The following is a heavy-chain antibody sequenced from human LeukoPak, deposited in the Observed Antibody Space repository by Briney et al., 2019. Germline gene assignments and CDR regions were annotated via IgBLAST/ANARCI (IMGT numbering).Heavy chain of an antibody. CDR1: GLTVSSNY. CDR3: ARDPGYGDPRGF. V-gene: IGHV3-53*01. J-gene: IGHJ4*02. D-gene: IGHD4-17*01. CDR2: IDSGGNT. Sequence: GGSLRLSCAASGLTVSSNYMSWVRQAPGKGLEWLSVIDSGGNTYYADSVKGRFTISRDNSKNTLYLQMNGLRAEDTAVYYCARDPGYGDPRGFWGQGTLATVST.